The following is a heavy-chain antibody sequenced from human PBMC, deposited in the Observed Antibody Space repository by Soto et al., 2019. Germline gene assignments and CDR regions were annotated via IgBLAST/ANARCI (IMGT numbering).Heavy chain of an antibody. D-gene: IGHD3-22*01. CDR2: IWYDGSNK. J-gene: IGHJ4*02. V-gene: IGHV3-33*01. Sequence: QVQLVEPGGGVVQPGKSLRLSCAASGFTFSTYAMHWVRQAPGKGLEWVAIIWYDGSNKYYADSVKGRFTISRDNSKNSLYLQMNSLRAEDTAVFYCARVEGQYYDISGTLIYWGQGTLVTVSS. CDR1: GFTFSTYA. CDR3: ARVEGQYYDISGTLIY.